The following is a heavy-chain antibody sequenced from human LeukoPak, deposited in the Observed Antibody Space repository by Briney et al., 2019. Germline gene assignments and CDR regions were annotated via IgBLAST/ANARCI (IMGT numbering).Heavy chain of an antibody. V-gene: IGHV4-4*02. J-gene: IGHJ6*03. CDR2: IYHSGST. CDR1: GGSISSSNW. CDR3: ATRHGYYYYYMDV. Sequence: SETLSLTCAVSGGSISSSNWWSWVRQPPGKGLEWIGEIYHSGSTNYNPSLKSRVTISVDKSKNQFSLKLSSVTAADTAVYYCATRHGYYYYYMDVWGKGTTVTVSS.